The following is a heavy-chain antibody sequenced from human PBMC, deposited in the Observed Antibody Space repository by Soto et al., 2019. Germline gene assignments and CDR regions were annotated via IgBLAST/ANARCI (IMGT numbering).Heavy chain of an antibody. V-gene: IGHV3-30*18. D-gene: IGHD6-6*01. CDR1: GFTFSSYG. Sequence: HPVGSLRLSCAASGFTFSSYGMHWVRQAPGKGLEWVAVISYDGSNKYYADSVKGRFTISRDNSKNTLYLQMNSLRAEDTAVYYCAKDLEQLDGMDVWGQGTTVTVSS. CDR3: AKDLEQLDGMDV. CDR2: ISYDGSNK. J-gene: IGHJ6*02.